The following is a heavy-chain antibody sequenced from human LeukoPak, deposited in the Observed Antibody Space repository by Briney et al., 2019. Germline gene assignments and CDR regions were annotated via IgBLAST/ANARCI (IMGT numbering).Heavy chain of an antibody. CDR3: ARGGDTIGSIRSPFDI. V-gene: IGHV3-53*01. D-gene: IGHD3-22*01. CDR1: GFNVSDNY. Sequence: GGSLRLSCAASGFNVSDNYTSWVRQAPGKGLEWVSAISGGGSTYYADSVKGRFIISRDNSKNTVYLQLNSLRAEDTAVYYCARGGDTIGSIRSPFDIWGQGTMVTVSS. J-gene: IGHJ3*02. CDR2: ISGGGST.